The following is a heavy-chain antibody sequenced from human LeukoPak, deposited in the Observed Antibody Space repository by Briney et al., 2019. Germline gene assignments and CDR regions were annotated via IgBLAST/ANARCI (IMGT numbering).Heavy chain of an antibody. D-gene: IGHD5-18*01. CDR1: GYSFISYW. J-gene: IGHJ4*02. V-gene: IGHV5-51*01. CDR3: ARRGTAMTGFFDY. Sequence: GESLKISCKGSGYSFISYWIAWVRQMPGKGLEWMGIIYPGDSDTRYSPSFQGQVTISADRSISTAYLQWSSLKASDTAMYYCARRGTAMTGFFDYWGQGTLVTVSS. CDR2: IYPGDSDT.